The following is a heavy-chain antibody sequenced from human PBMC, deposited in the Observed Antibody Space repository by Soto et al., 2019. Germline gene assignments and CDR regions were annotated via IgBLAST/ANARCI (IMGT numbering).Heavy chain of an antibody. CDR2: ISSSGSTI. CDR1: GFAFSDPD. Sequence: QVQLVESGGGLVKPGGSLRLSCAASGFAFSDPDMSWIRQAPGKGLVWISYISSSGSTIYYADSVKGRFTISRDNAKKSLYLQMDSLTADDTAVYYCARGGASVTTPFDYWGQGTQVTVSS. J-gene: IGHJ4*02. V-gene: IGHV3-11*01. CDR3: ARGGASVTTPFDY. D-gene: IGHD4-17*01.